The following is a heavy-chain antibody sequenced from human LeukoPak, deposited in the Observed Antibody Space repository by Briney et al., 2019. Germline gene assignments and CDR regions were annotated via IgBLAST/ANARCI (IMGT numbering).Heavy chain of an antibody. V-gene: IGHV4-34*01. Sequence: SETLSLTCAVYGGSFSGYYWSWIRQVPGKGLEWIGEINQSGRTNYNPSLKSRVTISVDTSKNQISLKLSFVTATDTAVYYCARGCFGFWHNSYADDNAVDVWGQGTMVTVSS. CDR3: ARGCFGFWHNSYADDNAVDV. J-gene: IGHJ3*01. D-gene: IGHD5-18*01. CDR2: INQSGRT. CDR1: GGSFSGYY.